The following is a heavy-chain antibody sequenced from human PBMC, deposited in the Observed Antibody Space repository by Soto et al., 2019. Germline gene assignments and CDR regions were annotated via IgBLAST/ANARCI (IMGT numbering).Heavy chain of an antibody. J-gene: IGHJ4*02. CDR3: ARDWFSTVTPFFDY. D-gene: IGHD4-17*01. CDR1: GFTFSSYW. V-gene: IGHV3-7*01. CDR2: IKQDGSEK. Sequence: EVQLVESGGGLVQPGGSLRLSCAASGFTFSSYWMSWVRQAPGKGLEWVANIKQDGSEKYYVDSVNGRFTISRDNAKNSLYLQMNSLRAEDTAVYYCARDWFSTVTPFFDYWGQGTLVTVSS.